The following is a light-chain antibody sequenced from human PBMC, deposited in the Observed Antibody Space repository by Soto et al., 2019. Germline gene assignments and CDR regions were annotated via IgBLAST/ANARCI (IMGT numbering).Light chain of an antibody. J-gene: IGKJ4*01. V-gene: IGKV2-24*01. CDR2: QIS. CDR3: MQPTQFPLT. CDR1: QSLVHGDGNTY. Sequence: EIVMTQTPLSSPVTLGQPASISCRSSQSLVHGDGNTYLSWLQQRPGQPPRLLIYQISNRFSGVPDRLSGSGAWTDFTLQISRVEGEDAVIYYCMQPTQFPLTFGGGTKVEIK.